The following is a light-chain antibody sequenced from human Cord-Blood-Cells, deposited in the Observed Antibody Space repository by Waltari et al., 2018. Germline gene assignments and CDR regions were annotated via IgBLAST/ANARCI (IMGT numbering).Light chain of an antibody. Sequence: SYELTQPPSVSVSPGQTARITCPGYHLRDKYACWYQQQPGQSPVLVLYQDSKRPSGIPERFSGSNSGNTATLTISGTQAMDEADYYCQAWDSSTVVFGGGTKLTVL. CDR3: QAWDSSTVV. V-gene: IGLV3-1*01. CDR1: HLRDKY. J-gene: IGLJ2*01. CDR2: QDS.